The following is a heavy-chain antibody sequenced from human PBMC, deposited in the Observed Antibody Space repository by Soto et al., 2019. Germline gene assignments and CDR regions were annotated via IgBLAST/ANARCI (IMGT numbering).Heavy chain of an antibody. V-gene: IGHV4-59*01. Sequence: QVQLQESGPGLVKPSETLSLTCTVSGGFTSSYYWSWIRQPPGKGLGWMGYIYYSGSTNYNPSLKSRVTISVDTSKNQFSLKLSSVTAADTAVYYCAGTRGYCSGGSCPTVVDYWGQGTLVTVSS. D-gene: IGHD2-15*01. CDR3: AGTRGYCSGGSCPTVVDY. CDR1: GGFTSSYY. J-gene: IGHJ4*02. CDR2: IYYSGST.